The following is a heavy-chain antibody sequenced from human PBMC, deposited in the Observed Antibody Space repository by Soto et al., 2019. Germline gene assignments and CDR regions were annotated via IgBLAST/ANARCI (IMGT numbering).Heavy chain of an antibody. D-gene: IGHD3-16*01. J-gene: IGHJ6*02. CDR1: GGSISSYC. V-gene: IGHV4-59*01. CDR3: ARAQGVYGMDV. CDR2: IYYSGST. Sequence: SETLSLTCTVSGGSISSYCWSWIRQPPGKGLEWIGYIYYSGSTNYNPSLKSRVTISVDTSKNQFSPKLSSVTAADTAVYYCARAQGVYGMDVWGQGTTVTVSS.